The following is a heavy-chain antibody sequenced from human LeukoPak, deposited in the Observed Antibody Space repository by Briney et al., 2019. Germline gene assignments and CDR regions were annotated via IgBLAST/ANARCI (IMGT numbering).Heavy chain of an antibody. Sequence: GGSLRHSCAASGFTFSTYSMHWVRQAPGKGLEWVSSIRSGSTYINYADSVKGRFTISRDDAKKSLYLQMNSLRAEDTAVYYCARDGIFDYWGQGTLVTVSS. V-gene: IGHV3-21*01. CDR1: GFTFSTYS. CDR3: ARDGIFDY. CDR2: IRSGSTYI. J-gene: IGHJ4*02.